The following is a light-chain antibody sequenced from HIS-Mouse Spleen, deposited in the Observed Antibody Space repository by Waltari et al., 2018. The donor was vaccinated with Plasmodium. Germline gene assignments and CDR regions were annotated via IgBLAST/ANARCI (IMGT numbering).Light chain of an antibody. J-gene: IGLJ3*02. V-gene: IGLV4-69*01. CDR3: QTWGTGMV. Sequence: QLVLTQSPSASASLGASVKLTCTLSSGHSSYAIAWHQQQPEKGPRYLMKLNSGGSHSKGDGIPDRFSGSSSGAERYLTISSLQSEDEADYYCQTWGTGMVFGGGTKLTVL. CDR2: LNSGGSH. CDR1: SGHSSYA.